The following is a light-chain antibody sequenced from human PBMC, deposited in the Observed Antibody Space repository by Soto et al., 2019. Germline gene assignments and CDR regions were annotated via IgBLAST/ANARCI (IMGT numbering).Light chain of an antibody. CDR1: SSDVGGYNY. Sequence: QSALTQPASVSGSPGQSITISCTGVSSDVGGYNYVSWYQQNPGKAPKLLIYDVSNRPSRVSNRFSGSKSGNTASLTISGLQAEDEADYYCNSYTSSSTVVFGGGTKLTVL. CDR3: NSYTSSSTVV. V-gene: IGLV2-14*01. CDR2: DVS. J-gene: IGLJ2*01.